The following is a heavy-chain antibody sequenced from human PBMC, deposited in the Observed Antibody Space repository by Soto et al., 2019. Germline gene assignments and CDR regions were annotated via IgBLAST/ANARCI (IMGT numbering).Heavy chain of an antibody. CDR1: GGSISHYY. CDR3: ARGGSSWSGAWYFDL. V-gene: IGHV4-59*01. CDR2: IYYSGSA. D-gene: IGHD6-13*01. J-gene: IGHJ2*01. Sequence: QVQLQESGPGLVKPSETLSLTCTVSGGSISHYYWRWIRQPPGKGLEWIGYIYYSGSANYNPSLKSRVIISVDTSKNQFSLKLSSVTAADTAVYFCARGGSSWSGAWYFDLWGRGTLVTVSS.